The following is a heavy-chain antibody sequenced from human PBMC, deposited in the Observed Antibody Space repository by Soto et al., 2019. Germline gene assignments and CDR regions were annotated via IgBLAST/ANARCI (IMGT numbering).Heavy chain of an antibody. CDR2: VYYSGTT. D-gene: IGHD5-18*01. CDR1: GGSIGSGGYY. Sequence: QVHLQESGPGLVKPSQTLSLTCSVSGGSIGSGGYYWSWIRQVPGKGLEWIGFVYYSGTTYSTPSLKSRVSISVDTSKNQFSLKLRSLTAADTAVYYCARGDVDTSVRGSGLENWGQGILVTVSS. V-gene: IGHV4-31*02. CDR3: ARGDVDTSVRGSGLEN. J-gene: IGHJ4*02.